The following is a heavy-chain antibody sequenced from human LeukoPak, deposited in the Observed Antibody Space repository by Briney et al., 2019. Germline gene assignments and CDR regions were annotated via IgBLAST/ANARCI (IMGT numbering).Heavy chain of an antibody. V-gene: IGHV4-59*01. CDR3: ARDPGAADAFGI. J-gene: IGHJ3*02. CDR2: IYYSGST. D-gene: IGHD2-8*02. Sequence: SETLSLTCTVSGGSISSYYWSWIRQPPGKGLEWIGYIYYSGSTNYNPSLKSRVTISVDTSKNQFSLKLSSVTAAATAVYYCARDPGAADAFGIWGQGTMVTVSS. CDR1: GGSISSYY.